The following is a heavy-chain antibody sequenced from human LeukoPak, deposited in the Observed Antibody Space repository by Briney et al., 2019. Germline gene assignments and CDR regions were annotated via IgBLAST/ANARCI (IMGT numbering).Heavy chain of an antibody. D-gene: IGHD3-22*01. Sequence: PSETLSLTCAVSGYSISSGYYWGWIRRPPGKGLEWIGYIYYSGSTNNNPSLKSRVTISVDTSKNQFSLKLSSVTAADTAVYYCARDAGYYDSSVQFDIWGQGTMVTVSS. J-gene: IGHJ3*02. CDR1: GYSISSGYY. CDR3: ARDAGYYDSSVQFDI. CDR2: IYYSGST. V-gene: IGHV4-61*01.